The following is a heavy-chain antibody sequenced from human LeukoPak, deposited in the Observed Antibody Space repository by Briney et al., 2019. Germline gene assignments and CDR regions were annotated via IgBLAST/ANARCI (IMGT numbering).Heavy chain of an antibody. CDR2: IIPIFGTA. CDR3: ARVQPGIAAAGKGFDY. V-gene: IGHV1-69*13. Sequence: GASVKVSCKASGDTFSSYAISWVRQAPGQGLEWMGGIIPIFGTANYAQKFQGRVTITADESTSTAYMELSSLRSEDTAVYYCARVQPGIAAAGKGFDYWGQGTLVTVSS. J-gene: IGHJ4*02. CDR1: GDTFSSYA. D-gene: IGHD6-13*01.